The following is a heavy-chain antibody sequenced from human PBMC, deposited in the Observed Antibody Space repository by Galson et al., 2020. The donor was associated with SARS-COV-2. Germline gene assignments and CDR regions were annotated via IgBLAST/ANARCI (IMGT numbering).Heavy chain of an antibody. V-gene: IGHV4-59*01. Sequence: SETLSLTCSVSGGSINNYFWSWIRQPPGKGLEWLGYITYSGRTNYNPSLKSRVTISVDTSKNQFSLRLSSVTAADTAVYYCASQTIFGVVAYFQHWGQGTQVIVSS. D-gene: IGHD3-3*01. CDR3: ASQTIFGVVAYFQH. CDR1: GGSINNYF. CDR2: ITYSGRT. J-gene: IGHJ1*01.